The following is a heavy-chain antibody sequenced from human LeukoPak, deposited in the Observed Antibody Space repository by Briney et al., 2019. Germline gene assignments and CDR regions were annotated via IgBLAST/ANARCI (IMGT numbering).Heavy chain of an antibody. V-gene: IGHV1-69*04. J-gene: IGHJ4*02. CDR2: IIPILGIA. CDR1: GGTFSSYA. CDR3: ASRAGADLISSFMVRGAARSDYFDY. D-gene: IGHD3-10*01. Sequence: ASVKVSCKASGGTFSSYAISWVRQAPGQGLEWMGRIIPILGIANYAQKFQGRVTITADKSTSTAYMELSSLRSEDTAVYYCASRAGADLISSFMVRGAARSDYFDYWGQGTLVTVSS.